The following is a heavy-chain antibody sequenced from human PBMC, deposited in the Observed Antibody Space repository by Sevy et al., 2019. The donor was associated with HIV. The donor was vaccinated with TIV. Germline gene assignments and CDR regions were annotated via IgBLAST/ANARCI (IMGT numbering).Heavy chain of an antibody. D-gene: IGHD3-22*01. J-gene: IGHJ4*02. CDR3: AMSYYDSSGSSFFFDY. V-gene: IGHV3-33*01. Sequence: GGSLRLSCAASGFTFSSYGMHWVRPAPGKGLEWVAVVWYDGSNKDYADSVKGRFTISRDNSKNTLYLQMNSLRAEDTAVYYCAMSYYDSSGSSFFFDYWGQGTLVTVSS. CDR1: GFTFSSYG. CDR2: VWYDGSNK.